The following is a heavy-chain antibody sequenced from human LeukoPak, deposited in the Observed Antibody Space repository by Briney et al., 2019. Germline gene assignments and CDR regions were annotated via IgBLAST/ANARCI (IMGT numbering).Heavy chain of an antibody. Sequence: SETLSLTCTVSGGSIRSGDYYWSWIRQPPGKGLEWIGYIYYSGNTYYNPSLNRRATISIDTSKKQFSLKLSSVPAADTAVYYCARATITMMVGIPADAFDIWGQGTMVTVSS. CDR1: GGSIRSGDYY. J-gene: IGHJ3*02. V-gene: IGHV4-30-4*08. CDR3: ARATITMMVGIPADAFDI. CDR2: IYYSGNT. D-gene: IGHD3-22*01.